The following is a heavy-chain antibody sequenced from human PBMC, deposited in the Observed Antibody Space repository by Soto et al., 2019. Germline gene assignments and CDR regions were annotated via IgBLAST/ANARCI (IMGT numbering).Heavy chain of an antibody. J-gene: IGHJ5*02. CDR3: ARDSSGYCWFDP. Sequence: SETLSLTCAVSGFSISSGYFWGWIRQPPGKGPEWLGSIYHSGTTYYNPSVKGRVTISVDTSKNQFSLKMSSVTAADTAVYYCARDSSGYCWFDPWGQGTLVTVSS. CDR1: GFSISSGYF. D-gene: IGHD3-22*01. V-gene: IGHV4-38-2*02. CDR2: IYHSGTT.